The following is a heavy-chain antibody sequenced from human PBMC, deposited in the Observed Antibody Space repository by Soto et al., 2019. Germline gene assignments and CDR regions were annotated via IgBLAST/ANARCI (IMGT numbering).Heavy chain of an antibody. CDR2: IYPGDSDT. D-gene: IGHD2-15*01. CDR3: ARQVVATRFYYYYYGMDV. Sequence: GESLKISCKGSGYSFTSYWIGWVRQMPGKGLEWMGIIYPGDSDTRYSPSFQGQVTISADKSISTAYLQWSSLKASDTAMYYCARQVVATRFYYYYYGMDVWGQGTTVTVSS. V-gene: IGHV5-51*01. CDR1: GYSFTSYW. J-gene: IGHJ6*02.